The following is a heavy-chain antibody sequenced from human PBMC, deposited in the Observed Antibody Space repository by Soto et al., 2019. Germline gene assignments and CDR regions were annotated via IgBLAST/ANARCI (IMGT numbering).Heavy chain of an antibody. V-gene: IGHV3-48*03. CDR2: ISTGGSTI. D-gene: IGHD5-12*01. Sequence: GSLRLSCAASGFTFSSYEMNWVRQAPGKGLEWVSYISTGGSTIYYADSVKGRFTISRDNAKNSLYLQMNSLRAEDTAIYYCAREADGYNHKDYWGQGTLVTVSS. CDR3: AREADGYNHKDY. J-gene: IGHJ4*02. CDR1: GFTFSSYE.